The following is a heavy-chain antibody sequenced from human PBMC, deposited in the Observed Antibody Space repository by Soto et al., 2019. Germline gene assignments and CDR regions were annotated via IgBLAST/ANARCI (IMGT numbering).Heavy chain of an antibody. D-gene: IGHD3-3*01. CDR1: GYTFTSYA. J-gene: IGHJ4*02. CDR3: ARAVGDFWSGYSGVDY. Sequence: QVQLVQSGAEVKKPGASVKVSCKASGYTFTSYAMHWVRQAPGQRLEWMGWINAGNGNTKYSQKFQGRVTITRDTSASKAYMELSSLRSEDTAVYYCARAVGDFWSGYSGVDYWGQGTLVTVSS. CDR2: INAGNGNT. V-gene: IGHV1-3*01.